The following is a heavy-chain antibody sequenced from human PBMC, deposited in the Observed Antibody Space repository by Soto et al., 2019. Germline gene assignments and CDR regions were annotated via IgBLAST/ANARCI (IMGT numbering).Heavy chain of an antibody. Sequence: SVKVSCKASGGTFSSSAISWVRQAPGQGLEWMGGIIPIFGTANYAQKFQGRVTITADESTSTAYMELSSLRSEDTAVYYCASHIAVAGTMGYYYGMDVWGQGTTVTVSS. V-gene: IGHV1-69*13. CDR2: IIPIFGTA. CDR1: GGTFSSSA. CDR3: ASHIAVAGTMGYYYGMDV. D-gene: IGHD6-19*01. J-gene: IGHJ6*02.